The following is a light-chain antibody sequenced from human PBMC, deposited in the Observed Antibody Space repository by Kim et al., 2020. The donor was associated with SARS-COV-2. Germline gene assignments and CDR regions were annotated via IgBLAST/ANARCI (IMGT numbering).Light chain of an antibody. CDR2: GAT. CDR1: QSVGRKY. J-gene: IGKJ2*03. V-gene: IGKV3-20*01. CDR3: QQYGSSPYS. Sequence: SSPGDRATLSCRASQSVGRKYLAWYQQKPGQAPRLLIFGATNRATAIPDTFSGSGSGTDFTLTISRLEPEDFAAYYCQQYGSSPYSFGQGTKLEIK.